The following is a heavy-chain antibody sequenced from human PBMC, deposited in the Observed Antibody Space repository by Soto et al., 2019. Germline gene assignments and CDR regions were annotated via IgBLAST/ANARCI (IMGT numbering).Heavy chain of an antibody. V-gene: IGHV3-30*18. CDR3: AKRGYSGNSIYQ. D-gene: IGHD1-26*01. CDR1: GFTFSSYG. Sequence: QVQLVESGGGVVQPGRSLRLSCAASGFTFSSYGMHWVRQTPGKGLEWVTVISYDGSSKYYADSVKGRFTISRDNSNNTLYLQMNSLRDDDTAVYYCAKRGYSGNSIYQWGRGTLVTVSS. J-gene: IGHJ4*02. CDR2: ISYDGSSK.